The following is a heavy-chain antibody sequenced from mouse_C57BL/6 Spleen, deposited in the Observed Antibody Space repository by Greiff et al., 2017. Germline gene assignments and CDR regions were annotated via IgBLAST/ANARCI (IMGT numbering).Heavy chain of an antibody. CDR3: AREGFSYYFDD. V-gene: IGHV5-6*01. D-gene: IGHD3-2*02. CDR2: ISSGGSYT. Sequence: EVKVVESGGDLVKPGGSLKLSCAASGFTFSSYGMSWVRQTPDKRLEWVATISSGGSYTYYPDSVKGRFTISRDNAKNTLYLQMSSLKSEDTAMYYCAREGFSYYFDDWGQGTTLTVSS. J-gene: IGHJ2*01. CDR1: GFTFSSYG.